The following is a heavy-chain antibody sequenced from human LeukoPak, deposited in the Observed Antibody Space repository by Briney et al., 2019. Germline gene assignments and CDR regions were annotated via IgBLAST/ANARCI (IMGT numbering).Heavy chain of an antibody. CDR2: ITYDGYYK. V-gene: IGHV3-30*03. CDR1: GFTFTNYG. Sequence: GTSLRLSCAASGFTFTNYGMHWVRRAPGKGLEWVALITYDGYYKYYSDSVKGRFTISSDTSKNTLYLQMNSLRAEGTAVYYCARDLSPVVRASPMGYWGQGTPVTVSS. D-gene: IGHD3-10*01. J-gene: IGHJ4*02. CDR3: ARDLSPVVRASPMGY.